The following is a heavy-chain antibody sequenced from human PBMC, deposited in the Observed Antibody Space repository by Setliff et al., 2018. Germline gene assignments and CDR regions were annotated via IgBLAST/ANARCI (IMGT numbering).Heavy chain of an antibody. CDR3: ARGYSGYDNPWTDYYGMDV. D-gene: IGHD5-12*01. CDR2: IIPIFGTA. CDR1: GGTFSSYA. J-gene: IGHJ6*02. V-gene: IGHV1-69*05. Sequence: SVKVSCKASGGTFSSYAISWVRQAPGQGLEWMGGIIPIFGTANYAQKFQGRVAITTDESTSTAYMELSSLRSEDTAVYYCARGYSGYDNPWTDYYGMDVWGQGTTVTVSS.